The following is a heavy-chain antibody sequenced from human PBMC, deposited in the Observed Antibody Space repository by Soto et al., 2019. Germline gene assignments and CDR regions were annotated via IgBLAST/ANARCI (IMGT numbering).Heavy chain of an antibody. CDR1: GFTFSSYG. Sequence: LRLSCAASGFTFSSYGMHWVRQAPGKGLEWVAVISYDGSNKYYADSVKGRFTISRDNSKNTLYLQMNSLRAEDTAVYYCAKDLYYSSSWSDYYYGMDVWGHGTTVTVSS. D-gene: IGHD6-13*01. J-gene: IGHJ6*02. CDR2: ISYDGSNK. CDR3: AKDLYYSSSWSDYYYGMDV. V-gene: IGHV3-30*18.